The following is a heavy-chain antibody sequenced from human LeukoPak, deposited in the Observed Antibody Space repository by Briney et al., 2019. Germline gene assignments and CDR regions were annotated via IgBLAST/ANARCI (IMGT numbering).Heavy chain of an antibody. J-gene: IGHJ5*02. CDR3: ARGDYNDGGGYLDH. V-gene: IGHV3-73*01. CDR2: IRSKANSYAT. Sequence: QTGGSLRLSCAASGFTFSGSAMHWVRQASGKGLEWVGRIRSKANSYATAYAASVKGRFTISRDDSKNTAYLQMNSLKTEDTAVYYCARGDYNDGGGYLDHWGQGALVTVSS. CDR1: GFTFSGSA. D-gene: IGHD3-22*01.